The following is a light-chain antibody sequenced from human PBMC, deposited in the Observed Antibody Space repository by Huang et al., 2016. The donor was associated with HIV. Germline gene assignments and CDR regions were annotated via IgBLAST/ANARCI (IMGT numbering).Light chain of an antibody. CDR3: HQYSSSPLT. CDR2: EAS. CDR1: QSVGNNY. V-gene: IGKV3D-20*01. J-gene: IGKJ4*01. Sequence: EIVLTQSPATLSMSPGERATLSCGASQSVGNNYLAWYRQTPGLAPRLLIYEASTRATGIPDRFSGSGSGAGFTLTINRLEPEDFAVYYCHQYSSSPLTFGGGTKVEIK.